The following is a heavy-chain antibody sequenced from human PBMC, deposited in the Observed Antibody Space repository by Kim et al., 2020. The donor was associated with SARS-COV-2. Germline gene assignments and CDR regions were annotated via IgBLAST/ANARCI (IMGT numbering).Heavy chain of an antibody. Sequence: GGSLRLSCAVSGSSVRSSYMTWVRQAPGKGLEWVSAIHDAGSTYYADSVKGRFSISSDIPKDTLYLQMNSLRADDTAVYYCSRSTVGAYFDYWCQGSLV. CDR2: IHDAGST. CDR3: SRSTVGAYFDY. CDR1: GSSVRSSY. D-gene: IGHD1-26*01. J-gene: IGHJ4*02. V-gene: IGHV3-53*01.